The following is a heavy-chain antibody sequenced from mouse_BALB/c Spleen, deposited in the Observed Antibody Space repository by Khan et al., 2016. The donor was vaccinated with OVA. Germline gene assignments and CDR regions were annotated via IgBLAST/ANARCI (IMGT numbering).Heavy chain of an antibody. CDR2: INPTSGYT. Sequence: QVQLQQSGAELAKPGASVKMSCKASGYTFTTYWMHWIKQRPGQGLEWIGYINPTSGYTDYNEKFKDRATLSADKSSSTAYMQLTSLTSEDSAVYYCTSDRIDDWGQGTTLTVSS. V-gene: IGHV1-7*01. J-gene: IGHJ2*01. CDR1: GYTFTTYW. CDR3: TSDRIDD.